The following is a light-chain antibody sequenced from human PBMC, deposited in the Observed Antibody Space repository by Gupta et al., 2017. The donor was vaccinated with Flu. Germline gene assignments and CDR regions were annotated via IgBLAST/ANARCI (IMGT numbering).Light chain of an antibody. J-gene: IGKJ4*01. V-gene: IGKV4-1*01. CDR3: QQYSSTPPT. CDR1: QSVLYSSNNKSY. Sequence: DIVMTQSPDSLAVSLGERATINCKSSQSVLYSSNNKSYLAWYQQKPGQPPKLLIYWASTRESGVPDRFSGSGSGTDFTLTISSLQAEDVAVYYCQQYSSTPPTFHGGSKAE. CDR2: WAS.